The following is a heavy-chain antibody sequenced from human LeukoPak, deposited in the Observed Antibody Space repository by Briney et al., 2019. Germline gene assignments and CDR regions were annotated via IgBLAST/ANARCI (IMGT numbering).Heavy chain of an antibody. V-gene: IGHV3-72*01. J-gene: IGHJ1*01. D-gene: IGHD2/OR15-2a*01. CDR1: GFTFRDYY. CDR3: ARDASTSMFN. Sequence: GGSLRLSCAASGFTFRDYYIDWVRQAPGKGLEGVGRIRKKRYSPIAEYAASVKGRFTMSRDDSKNSLYLQMNNLTTEDTAVYYCARDASTSMFNWGQGTLVTVSS. CDR2: IRKKRYSPIA.